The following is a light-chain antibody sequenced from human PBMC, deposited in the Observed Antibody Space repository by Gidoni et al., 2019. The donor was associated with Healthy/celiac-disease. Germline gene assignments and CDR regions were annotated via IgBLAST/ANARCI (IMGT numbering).Light chain of an antibody. Sequence: SYELTQPPSVSVSPGQTASITCSGDKLGYKYACWYQQKPGQSPVLVIYQDSRRPSGIPERFSGSNSGNTATLTISGTQAMDEADYYCQAWDNSTAHVVFGGGTKLTVL. J-gene: IGLJ2*01. CDR1: KLGYKY. CDR2: QDS. CDR3: QAWDNSTAHVV. V-gene: IGLV3-1*01.